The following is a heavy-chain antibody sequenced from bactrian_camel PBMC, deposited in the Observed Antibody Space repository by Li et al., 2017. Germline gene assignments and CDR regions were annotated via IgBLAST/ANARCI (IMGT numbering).Heavy chain of an antibody. J-gene: IGHJ4*01. Sequence: VESGGGLVQPGGSLRLSCAASGYTFSTYYMSWFRQAPRKEREEVAAIASDGTKNYADSVKGRFIISQDSAKNTLYLQMSGLKPEDTAEYFCGIDAASDCYSGSWPSESGHWGQGTQVTVS. CDR2: IASDGTK. CDR3: GIDAASDCYSGSWPSESGH. CDR1: GYTFSTYY. V-gene: IGHV3S53*01. D-gene: IGHD3*01.